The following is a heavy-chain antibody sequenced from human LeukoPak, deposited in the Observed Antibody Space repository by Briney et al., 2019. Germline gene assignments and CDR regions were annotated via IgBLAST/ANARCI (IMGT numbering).Heavy chain of an antibody. J-gene: IGHJ4*02. Sequence: GSLRLSCTASGFIVPNNYLDWVRQAPGQGLEWVSLFYSGRSTYYAGSVKRRFTISRDNSNNMMFLQRNSLRVEYTAMYYCARDPPAVLIDTYGWGQGTLVTVPS. CDR1: GFIVPNNY. V-gene: IGHV3-66*01. CDR2: FYSGRST. CDR3: ARDPPAVLIDTYG. D-gene: IGHD2-8*01.